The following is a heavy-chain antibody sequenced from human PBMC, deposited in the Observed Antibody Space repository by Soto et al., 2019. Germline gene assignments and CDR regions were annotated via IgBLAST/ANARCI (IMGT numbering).Heavy chain of an antibody. V-gene: IGHV3-30-3*01. D-gene: IGHD3-22*01. CDR3: ARDDYYESRGPSPY. J-gene: IGHJ4*02. CDR2: ISYDGSNK. Sequence: QVQLVESGGGVVQPGRSLRLSCAASGFTFSSYAMHWVRQAPGKGLEWVAVISYDGSNKYYADSVKGRFTISRDNSKNTLYRQMNSLRAEDTAVDYCARDDYYESRGPSPYWGQGTLVTVSS. CDR1: GFTFSSYA.